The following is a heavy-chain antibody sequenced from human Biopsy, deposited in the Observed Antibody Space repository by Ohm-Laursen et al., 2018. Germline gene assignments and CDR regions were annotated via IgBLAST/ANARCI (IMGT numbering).Heavy chain of an antibody. CDR3: ARAKLEPVYYYYGMDV. CDR2: IIPFFGTP. CDR1: GGSFSSYA. J-gene: IGHJ6*02. V-gene: IGHV1-69*06. Sequence: SSVKVSCKPSGGSFSSYAISWVRQAPGQGLEWMGGIIPFFGTPNYAQMFQGRVTITADTSTSTAYMEVTSLRSDDTAVYYCARAKLEPVYYYYGMDVWGQGTTVTVSS. D-gene: IGHD1-1*01.